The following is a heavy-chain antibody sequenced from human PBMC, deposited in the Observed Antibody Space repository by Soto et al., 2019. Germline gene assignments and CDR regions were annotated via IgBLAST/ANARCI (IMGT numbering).Heavy chain of an antibody. D-gene: IGHD1-26*01. V-gene: IGHV4-4*02. CDR2: IYHSGST. CDR1: SGSISSSNC. J-gene: IGHJ4*02. Sequence: PSETLSLTCAVSSGSISSSNCWSCVRQPSGKGLEWIGEIYHSGSTNYNPSLKSRVTISVDKSKNQFSLKLSSVTAADTAVYYCARGAIVGATIHFDYWGQGTLVTVPS. CDR3: ARGAIVGATIHFDY.